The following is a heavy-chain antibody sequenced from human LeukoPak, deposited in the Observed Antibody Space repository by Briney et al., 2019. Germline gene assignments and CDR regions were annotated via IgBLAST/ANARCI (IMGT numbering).Heavy chain of an antibody. J-gene: IGHJ4*02. D-gene: IGHD3-22*01. V-gene: IGHV1-18*01. CDR2: ISAYNGST. CDR3: ARGKVYYDSSGPFDY. CDR1: GYTFTSYG. Sequence: GASVKVSCKASGYTFTSYGISWVRQAPGQGLEWMGWISAYNGSTNYAQKLQGRVTMTTDTSTSTAYMELRSLRSDDTAVYYCARGKVYYDSSGPFDYWGQGTLVTVSS.